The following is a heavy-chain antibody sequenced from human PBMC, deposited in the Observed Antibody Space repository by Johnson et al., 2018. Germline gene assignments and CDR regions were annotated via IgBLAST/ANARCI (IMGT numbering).Heavy chain of an antibody. CDR3: ANGVSSFGAFDI. J-gene: IGHJ3*02. D-gene: IGHD2-15*01. Sequence: QVQLVQSGGGVVQAGRSLRLSCAASGFTFSSYGMHWVRQAPGKGLEWVAVIWYDGSNKYYADSVKGRFTISRDNSKNSLYLQMNSLRTEDTALYYCANGVSSFGAFDIWGQGTMVTVSS. CDR2: IWYDGSNK. V-gene: IGHV3-33*03. CDR1: GFTFSSYG.